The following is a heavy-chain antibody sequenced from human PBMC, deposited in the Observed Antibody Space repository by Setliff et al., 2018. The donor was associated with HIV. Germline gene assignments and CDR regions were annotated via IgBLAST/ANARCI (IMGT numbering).Heavy chain of an antibody. Sequence: LSLTCTVSGGSMNSHYWSWIRQSPGRGLEWIGYIYYSVSTKYNPSLKSRVSMSIDTSKNQFSLKMSSVTAADTAIYYCARGVVDYDFWSGSGDYYYMDVWGKGTTVTVSS. CDR1: GGSMNSHY. CDR2: IYYSVST. CDR3: ARGVVDYDFWSGSGDYYYMDV. J-gene: IGHJ6*03. V-gene: IGHV4-59*11. D-gene: IGHD3-3*01.